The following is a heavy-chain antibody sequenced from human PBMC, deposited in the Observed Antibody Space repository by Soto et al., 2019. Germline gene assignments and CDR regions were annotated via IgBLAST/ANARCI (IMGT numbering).Heavy chain of an antibody. CDR3: ARGRDGYSGSFGP. J-gene: IGHJ5*02. D-gene: IGHD2-15*01. V-gene: IGHV4-34*01. CDR1: GGSFSGYY. CDR2: INHSGST. Sequence: QVQLQQWGAGLLKPSETLSLTCAVYGGSFSGYYWSWIRQPPGRGLEWIGEINHSGSTNYNPSLQSRVTISVDTSKNQFSQKLNSVTTADTAVYYCARGRDGYSGSFGPWGQGTLVTVSS.